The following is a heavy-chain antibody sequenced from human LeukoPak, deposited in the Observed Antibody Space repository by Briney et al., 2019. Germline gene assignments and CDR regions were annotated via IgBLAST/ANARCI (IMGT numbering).Heavy chain of an antibody. V-gene: IGHV4-38-2*02. D-gene: IGHD2-21*02. J-gene: IGHJ3*02. Sequence: SETLSLTCTVSHDSITSESWSWIRQPPGKALEWLGSIYHSGSTYYNPSLKSRVTISVDTSKNQFSLKLSSVTAADTAVYYCARVTDRDAFDIWGQGTMVTVSS. CDR3: ARVTDRDAFDI. CDR2: IYHSGST. CDR1: HDSITSES.